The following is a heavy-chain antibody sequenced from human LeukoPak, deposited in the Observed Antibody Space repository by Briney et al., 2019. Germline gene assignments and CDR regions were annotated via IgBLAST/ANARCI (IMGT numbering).Heavy chain of an antibody. V-gene: IGHV3-48*03. CDR2: ISSSGSSI. D-gene: IGHD2-2*01. CDR3: ARYRGDCSSTSCFYYHYYMDV. J-gene: IGHJ6*03. CDR1: GFTFRSYD. Sequence: GGSLRLSCAVSGFTFRSYDMNWVRQAPGKGLEWVSYISSSGSSIYYADSVKGRFTISRDHVKNSLYLQMNSLRAEDTAVYYCARYRGDCSSTSCFYYHYYMDVWGKGTTVTISS.